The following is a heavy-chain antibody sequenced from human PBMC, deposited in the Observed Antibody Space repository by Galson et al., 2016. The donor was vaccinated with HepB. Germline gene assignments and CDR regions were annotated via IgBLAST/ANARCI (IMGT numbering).Heavy chain of an antibody. D-gene: IGHD4-17*01. CDR3: ANGRPTLPLHR. V-gene: IGHV3-15*01. CDR2: IKSTADGGTK. Sequence: SLRLSCAASGFTFSDAWMSWVRQAPGKGLEWVGRIKSTADGGTKNYAAPVSGRFTISRDDLKDTVHLEINSLKIQAPAVYYCANGRPTLPLHRWGQGTLVKVSS. J-gene: IGHJ4*02. CDR1: GFTFSDAW.